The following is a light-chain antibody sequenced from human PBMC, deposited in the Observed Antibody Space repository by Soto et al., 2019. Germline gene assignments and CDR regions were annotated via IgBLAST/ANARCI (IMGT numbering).Light chain of an antibody. CDR2: TTN. CDR1: TGAVTSGNY. CDR3: LLYYGGAQLV. Sequence: QTVVTQEPSLTVSPGGTVTLTGASSTGAVTSGNYPSWFQQKPGQTPRTLIYTTNSRHSWTPARFSGSLLGGKAALTLSGVQPEDEAEYYCLLYYGGAQLVFGGGTKLTVL. J-gene: IGLJ3*02. V-gene: IGLV7-43*01.